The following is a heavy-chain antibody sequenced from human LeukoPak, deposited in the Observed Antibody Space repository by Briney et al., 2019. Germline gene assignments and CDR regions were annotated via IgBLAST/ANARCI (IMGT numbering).Heavy chain of an antibody. CDR1: GFDLNTYE. CDR3: ARGDPHADL. CDR2: IAISGHTK. J-gene: IGHJ5*02. V-gene: IGHV3-48*03. Sequence: GGSLRLSCAASGFDLNTYEMNWVRQAPGKGLEWIADIAISGHTKNYADSVKGRFTISRDNAGTSLYLQMNSLRVEDTGVYYCARGDPHADLWGQGTLVTVSS.